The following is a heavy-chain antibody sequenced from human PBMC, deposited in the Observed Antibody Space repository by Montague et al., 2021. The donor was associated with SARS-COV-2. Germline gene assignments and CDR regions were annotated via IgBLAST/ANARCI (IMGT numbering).Heavy chain of an antibody. CDR3: VGDPGDPDTFDD. CDR2: IWNDGSKK. CDR1: GFTYSKYG. J-gene: IGHJ4*02. Sequence: SLRLSCAASGFTYSKYGVHWVRQAPGKGLEWVASIWNDGSKKYHVDSVKGRFTISRDNSNNMLYLQMDSLRAEDAAVYYCVGDPGDPDTFDDWGQGTQVTVSS. D-gene: IGHD7-27*01. V-gene: IGHV3-33*01.